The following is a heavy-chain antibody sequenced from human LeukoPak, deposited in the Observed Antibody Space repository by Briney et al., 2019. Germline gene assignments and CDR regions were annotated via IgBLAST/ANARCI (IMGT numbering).Heavy chain of an antibody. CDR1: GFTFSSSW. V-gene: IGHV3-7*03. CDR3: AERSAWSLFDP. CDR2: IKQDETEK. Sequence: GGSLRLSCVGSGFTFSSSWMGWVRQAPGKGLEWVANIKQDETEKYYADSVKGRFTVSRDNAKNSMYLQMDSLRVEDTAMYYCAERSAWSLFDPWGQGTLVTVSS. D-gene: IGHD6-19*01. J-gene: IGHJ5*02.